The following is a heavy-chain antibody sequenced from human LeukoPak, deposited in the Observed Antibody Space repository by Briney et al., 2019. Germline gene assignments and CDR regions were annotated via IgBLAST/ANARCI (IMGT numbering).Heavy chain of an antibody. Sequence: GGSLRLSCAASGFTFSSYGVHWVRQAPGKGLEWVAVISYDGSNKYYADSVKGRFTISRDNSKNTLYLQMNSLRAEDTAVYYCAKGLQLWSYYYYGMDVWGQGTTVTVSS. J-gene: IGHJ6*02. CDR3: AKGLQLWSYYYYGMDV. V-gene: IGHV3-30*18. D-gene: IGHD5-18*01. CDR2: ISYDGSNK. CDR1: GFTFSSYG.